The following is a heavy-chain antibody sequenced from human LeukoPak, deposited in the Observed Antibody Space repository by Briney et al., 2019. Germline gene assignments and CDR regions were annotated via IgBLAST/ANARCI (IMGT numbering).Heavy chain of an antibody. V-gene: IGHV3-23*01. D-gene: IGHD6-13*01. J-gene: IGHJ6*02. CDR3: AKGVSRQQLAYYYNGMDV. CDR2: ISGSGDNT. Sequence: GGSLRLSCAASGFTFRSYAMSWVRQAPGKGLEWVSAISGSGDNTYYADSVKGRFTISRDNSKNTLYLQMNSLRAEDTAVYYCAKGVSRQQLAYYYNGMDVWGQGTTVTVSS. CDR1: GFTFRSYA.